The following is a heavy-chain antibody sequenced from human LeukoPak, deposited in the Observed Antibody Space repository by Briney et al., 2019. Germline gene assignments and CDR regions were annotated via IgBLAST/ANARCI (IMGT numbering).Heavy chain of an antibody. Sequence: ASVKVSCTASGYTFTGYFMYWVRQAPGQGLEWMGWINPNSGGTNYAQKFQGRVTMTRDMSISTAYLELSRLRSDDTAVYYCARDEADYWGQGTLVTVSS. V-gene: IGHV1-2*02. CDR2: INPNSGGT. CDR3: ARDEADY. CDR1: GYTFTGYF. J-gene: IGHJ4*02.